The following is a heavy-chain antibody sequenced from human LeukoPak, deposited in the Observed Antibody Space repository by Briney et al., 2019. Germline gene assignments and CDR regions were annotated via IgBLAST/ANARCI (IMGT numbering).Heavy chain of an antibody. CDR2: ISSASTSI. V-gene: IGHV3-21*01. D-gene: IGHD3-22*01. Sequence: GGSLRLSCAASGFTFSTYSINWVRQAPGKGLEWVSCISSASTSIYYADSVKGRFTISRDNAKNSLYLQMNSLRAEDTAVYYCAKEGYYYDSSAPDYWGQGTLVTVSS. CDR1: GFTFSTYS. CDR3: AKEGYYYDSSAPDY. J-gene: IGHJ4*02.